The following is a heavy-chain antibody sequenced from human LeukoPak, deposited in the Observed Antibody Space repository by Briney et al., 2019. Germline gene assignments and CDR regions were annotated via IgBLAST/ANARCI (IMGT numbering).Heavy chain of an antibody. J-gene: IGHJ4*02. D-gene: IGHD3-3*01. V-gene: IGHV3-7*01. Sequence: GGSLRLSCAAAGFTFSSYWMSWVRQAPGKGLEWVANIKQDGSEKYYVASVKGRFTISRDNAKNSLYLQTNSLRAEDTAVYSCARDRHAFWSGPFDYWGQGTLVTVSS. CDR3: ARDRHAFWSGPFDY. CDR2: IKQDGSEK. CDR1: GFTFSSYW.